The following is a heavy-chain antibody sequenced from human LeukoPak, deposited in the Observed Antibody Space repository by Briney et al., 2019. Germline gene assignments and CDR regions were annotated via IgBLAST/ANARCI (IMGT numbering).Heavy chain of an antibody. CDR2: IYYSGST. CDR3: ARWEPHVVVPAGPFLGGDAFDI. V-gene: IGHV4-39*07. CDR1: GGSISSSSYY. D-gene: IGHD2-2*01. J-gene: IGHJ3*02. Sequence: PSETLSLTCTVSGGSISSSSYYWGWIRQPPGKGLEWIGSIYYSGSTYYNPSLKRRVTISVDTSKNQFSLKLSSVTAADTAVYYCARWEPHVVVPAGPFLGGDAFDIWGQGTMVTVSS.